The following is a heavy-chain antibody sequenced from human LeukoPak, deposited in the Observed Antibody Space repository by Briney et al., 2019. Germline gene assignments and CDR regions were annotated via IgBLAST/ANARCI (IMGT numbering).Heavy chain of an antibody. Sequence: PGGSLRLSCAASGFTFSDYYMSWIRQAPGKGLEWVSYISSSGSTIYYADSVKGRFTISRDNARNSLYLQMNSLRAEDTAVYYCARVPPWDLAHAFDIWGQGTMVTVSS. V-gene: IGHV3-11*04. CDR1: GFTFSDYY. D-gene: IGHD1-26*01. J-gene: IGHJ3*02. CDR3: ARVPPWDLAHAFDI. CDR2: ISSSGSTI.